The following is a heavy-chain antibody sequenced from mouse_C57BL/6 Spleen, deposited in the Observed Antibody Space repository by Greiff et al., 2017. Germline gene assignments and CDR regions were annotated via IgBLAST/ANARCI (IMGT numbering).Heavy chain of an antibody. V-gene: IGHV1-18*01. CDR2: INPNNGGT. CDR1: GYTFTDYN. D-gene: IGHD2-3*01. J-gene: IGHJ3*01. Sequence: EVQLQQSGPELVKPGASVKISCKASGYTFTDYNMDWVKQSHGKSLEWIGDINPNNGGTIYNQKFKGKATLTEDKSSSTAYMELRSLTSEDTAVYYCAREEGYDGYYAFAYWGQGTLVTVST. CDR3: AREEGYDGYYAFAY.